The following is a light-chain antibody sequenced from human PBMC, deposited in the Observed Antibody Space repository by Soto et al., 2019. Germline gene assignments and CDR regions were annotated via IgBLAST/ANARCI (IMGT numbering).Light chain of an antibody. CDR3: CSYAGIYTYV. J-gene: IGLJ1*01. V-gene: IGLV2-11*01. CDR1: SCDVGGYNY. CDR2: DVS. Sequence: QSALTQPRSVSGSPGQSVTISCTGTSCDVGGYNYVSWYQQHPGKAPKLMIYDVSKRPSGVPDRFSGSKSGNTASLTISGLQAEDEADYYCCSYAGIYTYVFGTGTKLTVL.